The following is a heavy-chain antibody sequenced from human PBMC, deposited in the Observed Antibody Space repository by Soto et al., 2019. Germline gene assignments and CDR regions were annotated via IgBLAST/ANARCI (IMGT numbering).Heavy chain of an antibody. D-gene: IGHD2-21*02. J-gene: IGHJ6*01. V-gene: IGHV1-18*01. CDR1: GYTFTNFG. CDR2: ISPSNGKT. Sequence: QVHLVQSGAEVKKPGASVNVSCKASGYTFTNFGLNWVRQAPGQGLEWMAWISPSNGKTDYAQKVQGRVTVTTDTSTATAYMELSRLTADDTAVYYCARQPGVVGTADLYGMDVWGQGTTVTVSS. CDR3: ARQPGVVGTADLYGMDV.